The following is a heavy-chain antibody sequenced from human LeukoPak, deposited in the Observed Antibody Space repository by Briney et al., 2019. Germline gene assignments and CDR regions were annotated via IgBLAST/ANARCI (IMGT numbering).Heavy chain of an antibody. CDR3: ARRYDNTGYYVY. Sequence: GESLKISCKASGYRFTSYWIAWVRQMPGKGLEWMGIIYPGDSDTRYSPSFQGQVTISADKSINTAYLQWGSLKASDTATYYCARRYDNTGYYVYWGQGTLVTVSS. CDR1: GYRFTSYW. V-gene: IGHV5-51*01. D-gene: IGHD3-22*01. CDR2: IYPGDSDT. J-gene: IGHJ4*02.